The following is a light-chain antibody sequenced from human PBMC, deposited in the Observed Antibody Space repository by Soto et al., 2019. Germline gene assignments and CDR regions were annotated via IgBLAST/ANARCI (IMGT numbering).Light chain of an antibody. J-gene: IGKJ3*01. CDR3: QQSYSTPQIT. CDR2: AAS. V-gene: IGKV1-39*01. CDR1: QDIGTL. Sequence: DFQMTQSPSSLSASVGDRVTITCRASQDIGTLLNWYQQKPGKPPNLLIYAASNLLSGVSSRFRGSGSGTDFTLTISSLQPEDFATYYCQQSYSTPQITFGPGTKVDMK.